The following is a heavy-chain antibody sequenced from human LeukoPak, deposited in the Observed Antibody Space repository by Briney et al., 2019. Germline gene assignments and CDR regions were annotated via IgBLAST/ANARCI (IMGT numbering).Heavy chain of an antibody. CDR1: GFTFTSSA. CDR2: IVVGSGNT. V-gene: IGHV1-58*02. J-gene: IGHJ4*02. D-gene: IGHD3-22*01. Sequence: GASVKVSCKASGFTFTSSAMQWVRQARGQRLEWIGWIVVGSGNTNYAQKFQERVTITRDMSTSTAYMELSSLRSEDTAVYYCARVKNYYDSSGYLYYFDTWGQGTLVTVSS. CDR3: ARVKNYYDSSGYLYYFDT.